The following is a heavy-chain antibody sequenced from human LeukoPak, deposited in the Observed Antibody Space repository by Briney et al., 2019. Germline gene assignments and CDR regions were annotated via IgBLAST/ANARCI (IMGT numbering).Heavy chain of an antibody. J-gene: IGHJ4*02. D-gene: IGHD5-24*01. V-gene: IGHV5-51*01. CDR2: IYPDDSDT. Sequence: GESLKISCVASGFTFTSYWLAWVRQMPGKGLESMGVIYPDDSDTRYSPSFQGQVTISVDKSLKTAYLEWSSLKASDTAMYYCARQDGRALYYFDYWGQGALVTVSS. CDR1: GFTFTSYW. CDR3: ARQDGRALYYFDY.